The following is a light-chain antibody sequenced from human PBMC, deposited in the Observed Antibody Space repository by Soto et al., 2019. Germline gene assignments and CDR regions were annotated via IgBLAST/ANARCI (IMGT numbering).Light chain of an antibody. V-gene: IGLV7-46*01. J-gene: IGLJ1*01. Sequence: VVTQEPSLTVSPGGTVALTCGSSTGAVTNGHYPYWFQQKPGQAPRTLIYDTTNRHSWTPARFSGSLLGGKAALTLSGAQPEDEAEYYCLLSYNGPYVFGTGTKVTVL. CDR2: DTT. CDR1: TGAVTNGHY. CDR3: LLSYNGPYV.